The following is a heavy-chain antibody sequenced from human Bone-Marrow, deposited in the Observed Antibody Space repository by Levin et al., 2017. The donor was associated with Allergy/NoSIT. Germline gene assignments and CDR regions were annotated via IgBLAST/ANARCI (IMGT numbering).Heavy chain of an antibody. Sequence: SQTLSLPCTVSGDSIHNTHHYWSWIRQPAGKGLEWIGRMFVGGAATYKRSLRSRVTISIETSKNQFSLKLTSVTAADTAVYYCARDETFNSWHVGWFDSWGQGTLVTVSS. V-gene: IGHV4-61*02. CDR1: GDSIHNTHHY. J-gene: IGHJ5*01. CDR3: ARDETFNSWHVGWFDS. D-gene: IGHD2/OR15-2a*01. CDR2: MFVGGAA.